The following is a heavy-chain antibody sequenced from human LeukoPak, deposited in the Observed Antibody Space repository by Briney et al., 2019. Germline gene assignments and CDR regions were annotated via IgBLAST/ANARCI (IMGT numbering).Heavy chain of an antibody. Sequence: GGSLRLSCAASGFTFSSYSMNWVRQAPGKGLEWVSSISSSSSYIYYADSVKGRFTISRDNAKNSLYLQMNSLRAEDTAVYYCAKDLEGYCSSTSCYPGYWGQGTLVTVSS. D-gene: IGHD2-2*01. CDR2: ISSSSSYI. CDR3: AKDLEGYCSSTSCYPGY. CDR1: GFTFSSYS. J-gene: IGHJ4*02. V-gene: IGHV3-21*01.